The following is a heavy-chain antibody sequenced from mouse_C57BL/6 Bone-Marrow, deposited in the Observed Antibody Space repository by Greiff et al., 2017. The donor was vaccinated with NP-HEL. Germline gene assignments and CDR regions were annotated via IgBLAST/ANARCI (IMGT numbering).Heavy chain of an antibody. J-gene: IGHJ2*01. CDR2: IHPNSGST. CDR1: FYTFPISL. Sequence: HLHHPFSYLLNPFSSFPFSFNSSFYTFPISLMHWVKQRPVQGLEWIGMIHPNSGSTNYNENFKSKATLTVDKSSSTAYMQLSSLTSEDSAVYYCARHGVYYYGSRGYFEYWGEGTTLTVSS. V-gene: IGHV1-64*01. CDR3: ARHGVYYYGSRGYFEY. D-gene: IGHD1-1*01.